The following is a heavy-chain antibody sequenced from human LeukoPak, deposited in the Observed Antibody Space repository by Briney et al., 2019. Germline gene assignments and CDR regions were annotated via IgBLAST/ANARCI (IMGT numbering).Heavy chain of an antibody. Sequence: GGSLRLSCAASGFTFSSYWMHWVRQAPGKGLVWVSRINSDGSSTSYADSVKGRFTISRDNAKNTLYLQMNSLGAEDTAVYYCARGLDYYDSSGQPGYWGQGTLVTVSS. J-gene: IGHJ4*02. CDR1: GFTFSSYW. V-gene: IGHV3-74*01. CDR2: INSDGSST. CDR3: ARGLDYYDSSGQPGY. D-gene: IGHD3-22*01.